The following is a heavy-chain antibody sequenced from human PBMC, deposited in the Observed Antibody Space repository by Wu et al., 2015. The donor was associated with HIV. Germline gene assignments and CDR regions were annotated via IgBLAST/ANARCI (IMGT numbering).Heavy chain of an antibody. CDR3: ARDYDDRGSVSLGS. CDR2: ISLYNGNT. D-gene: IGHD3-16*01. Sequence: QVQLVQSGAEVKKPGASVKVSCTASGYTFTSYDITWVRQAPGQGLEWMGWISLYNGNTIYAQKFQDRVIMTTDTLTNTAYMELKSLTSDDTAVYFCARDYDDRGSVSLGSWGQGTMVTVST. J-gene: IGHJ3*01. CDR1: GYTFTSYD. V-gene: IGHV1-18*01.